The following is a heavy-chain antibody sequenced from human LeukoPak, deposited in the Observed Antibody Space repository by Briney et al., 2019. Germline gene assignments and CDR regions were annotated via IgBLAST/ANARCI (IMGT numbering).Heavy chain of an antibody. J-gene: IGHJ4*02. D-gene: IGHD5-12*01. CDR3: ARGDSGYDWVDY. V-gene: IGHV4-59*01. Sequence: PSETLSLTCTVSGGSISSYYWSWIRQPPGKGLEWIAYIYYSGSTNYNPSLKSRVTISVDTSKNQFSLKLSSVTAADTAVYYCARGDSGYDWVDYWGQGTLVTVSS. CDR1: GGSISSYY. CDR2: IYYSGST.